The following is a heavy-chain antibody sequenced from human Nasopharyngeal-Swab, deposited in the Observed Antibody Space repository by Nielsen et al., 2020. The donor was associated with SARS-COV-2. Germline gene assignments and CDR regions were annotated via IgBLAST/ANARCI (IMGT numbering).Heavy chain of an antibody. Sequence: GGSLRLSCAASGFTFSDSAIHWVRQASGEGLEWVARIRSKGNNYATAYSASVKGRFIIFRDDPTNTAYLQMNSLKTEDPAMYYCTRCGGGCYSGRDYWGQGTLVTVSS. CDR1: GFTFSDSA. CDR3: TRCGGGCYSGRDY. D-gene: IGHD2-15*01. V-gene: IGHV3-73*01. CDR2: IRSKGNNYAT. J-gene: IGHJ4*02.